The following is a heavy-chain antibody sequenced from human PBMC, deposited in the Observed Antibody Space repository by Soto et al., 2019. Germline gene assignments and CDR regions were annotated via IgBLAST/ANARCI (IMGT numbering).Heavy chain of an antibody. D-gene: IGHD6-6*01. CDR1: GFTFSSYG. V-gene: IGHV3-30*18. J-gene: IGHJ6*02. CDR3: AKDLYSSSPHFYGMDV. Sequence: GGSLRLSCAASGFTFSSYGMHWVRQTPGKGLDWVAVISYDGSDKYYADSVKGRFTISRDNSKNTLYLQMNSLRPEDAAVYYCAKDLYSSSPHFYGMDVWGQGTTVTVSS. CDR2: ISYDGSDK.